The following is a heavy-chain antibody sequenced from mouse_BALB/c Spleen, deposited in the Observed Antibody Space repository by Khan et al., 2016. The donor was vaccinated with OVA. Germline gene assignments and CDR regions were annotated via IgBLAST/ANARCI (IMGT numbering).Heavy chain of an antibody. Sequence: EVELVESGGDLVKPGGSLKLSCAASGFTFSSYSMSWVRQTPDKRLEWVASISSGGDYTYYPDSVKGRFIISRDNAKNTMYLQMSDLKSEDTAMYYCAGHLTGSFAYWGQGTLVTVSA. CDR2: ISSGGDYT. J-gene: IGHJ3*01. CDR1: GFTFSSYS. V-gene: IGHV5-6*01. D-gene: IGHD4-1*01. CDR3: AGHLTGSFAY.